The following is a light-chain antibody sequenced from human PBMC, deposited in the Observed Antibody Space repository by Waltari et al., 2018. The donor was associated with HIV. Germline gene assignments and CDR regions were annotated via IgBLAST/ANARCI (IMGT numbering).Light chain of an antibody. CDR3: SSYAVRNNVV. CDR1: NSAVVADTY. CDR2: EVS. V-gene: IGLV2-8*01. J-gene: IGLJ2*01. Sequence: QSTLPQPPSASRYPGQQVTIPCTGTNSAVVADTYVSWYQPHPGKAPKLMIYEVSNRPSGVPERFSGSKSGNTSSLTVSWLHAEDEADYYCSSYAVRNNVVFGGGTKLTVL.